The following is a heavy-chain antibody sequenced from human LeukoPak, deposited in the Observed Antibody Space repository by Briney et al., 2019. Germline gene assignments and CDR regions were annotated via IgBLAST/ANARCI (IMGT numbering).Heavy chain of an antibody. CDR3: ARAPDYIHAFNY. D-gene: IGHD4-11*01. J-gene: IGHJ4*02. CDR2: ISYDGSNK. V-gene: IGHV3-30-3*01. Sequence: PGGSLRLSCAASGFTFSSYAMHWVRQAPGKGLEWVAVISYDGSNKYYADSVKGRFTISRDNAKNSLYLQMNSLRAEDTAVYYCARAPDYIHAFNYWGQGTLVTVSS. CDR1: GFTFSSYA.